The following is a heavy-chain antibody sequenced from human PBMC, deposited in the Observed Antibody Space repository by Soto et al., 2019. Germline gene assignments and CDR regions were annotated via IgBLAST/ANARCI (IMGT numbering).Heavy chain of an antibody. Sequence: QVQLVESGGGAVPPGRSLRLPCAASGFTFSRYDIHWVRQAPGKGLEWVALISYDGSNQYFGDSVKGRFTISGDNSKDTVSLRMNSLRVEDTAVYYCVRDFDNRRGGDAFDIWGRGTMVTVSS. CDR1: GFTFSRYD. J-gene: IGHJ3*02. V-gene: IGHV3-30*03. D-gene: IGHD3-9*01. CDR3: VRDFDNRRGGDAFDI. CDR2: ISYDGSNQ.